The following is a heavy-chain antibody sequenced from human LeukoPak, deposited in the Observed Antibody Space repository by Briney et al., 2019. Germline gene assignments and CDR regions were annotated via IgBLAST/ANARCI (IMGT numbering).Heavy chain of an antibody. CDR3: AGSTVPNGAFDI. CDR1: GNIFSSYW. D-gene: IGHD4-17*01. Sequence: GESLRISCKASGNIFSSYWISWVRQMPGKGLEWMGKIDLTDSYTSYSPSLKGHVTISADKSIDTAYLQWSSLKASDTAMYYCAGSTVPNGAFDIWGQGTIVTVSS. J-gene: IGHJ3*02. CDR2: IDLTDSYT. V-gene: IGHV5-10-1*01.